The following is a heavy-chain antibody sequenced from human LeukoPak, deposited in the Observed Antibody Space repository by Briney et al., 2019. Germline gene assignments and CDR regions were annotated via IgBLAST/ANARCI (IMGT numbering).Heavy chain of an antibody. CDR2: INHSGST. J-gene: IGHJ4*02. V-gene: IGHV4-34*01. Sequence: SETLSLTCAVYGGSFSGYYWSWIRQPPGKGLEWIGEINHSGSTNYNPSLKSRVTISVDTSKNQFSLKLSSVTAADTAVYYCARPWRRYGGNSPYYFDYWGQGTLVTVSS. CDR3: ARPWRRYGGNSPYYFDY. D-gene: IGHD4-23*01. CDR1: GGSFSGYY.